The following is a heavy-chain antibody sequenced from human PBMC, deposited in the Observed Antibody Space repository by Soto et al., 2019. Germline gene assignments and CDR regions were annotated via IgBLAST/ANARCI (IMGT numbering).Heavy chain of an antibody. CDR3: ARELISYDYVWGSYRYSLSYYFDY. D-gene: IGHD3-16*02. Sequence: PSETLSLTCAVYGGSFSGYYWRWIRQPPGKGLEWIGEINHSGSTNYNPSLKSRVTISVDTSKNQFSLKLSSVTAADTAVYYCARELISYDYVWGSYRYSLSYYFDYWGQGTLVTVSS. J-gene: IGHJ4*02. CDR2: INHSGST. CDR1: GGSFSGYY. V-gene: IGHV4-34*01.